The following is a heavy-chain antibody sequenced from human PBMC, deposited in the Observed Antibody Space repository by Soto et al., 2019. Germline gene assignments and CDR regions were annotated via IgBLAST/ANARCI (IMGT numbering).Heavy chain of an antibody. J-gene: IGHJ2*01. CDR3: ARHFDVDPSLDHYYFDL. CDR1: GVSITPYS. D-gene: IGHD3-9*01. V-gene: IGHV4-4*07. CDR2: IYASGRT. Sequence: QVQLQESGPGLVKPSETLSSTCTVSGVSITPYSWTWFRQPPGEAPEWLGHIYASGRTTYNPSLKSRVTMFVSQTQVSLRLTSVTAADTAVYYCARHFDVDPSLDHYYFDLWGRGALVTVSS.